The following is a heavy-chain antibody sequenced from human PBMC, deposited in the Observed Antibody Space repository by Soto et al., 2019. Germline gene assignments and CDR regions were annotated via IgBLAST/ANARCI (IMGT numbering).Heavy chain of an antibody. CDR1: GFTFSSYW. CDR3: ARVEGGDYYYYGMDV. Sequence: GSLRLSCAASGFTFSSYWMSWVRQAPGKGLEWVANIKQDGSEKYYVDSVKGRFTISRDNAKNSLYLQMNSLRAEDTAVYYCARVEGGDYYYYGMDVWGQGTTVTVSS. J-gene: IGHJ6*02. CDR2: IKQDGSEK. V-gene: IGHV3-7*01. D-gene: IGHD3-16*01.